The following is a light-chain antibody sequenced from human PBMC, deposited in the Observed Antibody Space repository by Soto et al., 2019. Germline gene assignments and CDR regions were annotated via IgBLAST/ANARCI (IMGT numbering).Light chain of an antibody. J-gene: IGLJ3*02. CDR2: YKSDSEK. CDR1: SGINVGTYD. CDR3: MIWHSSSWV. V-gene: IGLV5-45*01. Sequence: QSVLTQPASLSASPGASASLTCTLRSGINVGTYDIYWYQQQPGSPPQYLLRYKSDSEKQQGSGVPSRFSGSKDASANAGILLISGLQSADEADYYCMIWHSSSWVFGGGTKLTVL.